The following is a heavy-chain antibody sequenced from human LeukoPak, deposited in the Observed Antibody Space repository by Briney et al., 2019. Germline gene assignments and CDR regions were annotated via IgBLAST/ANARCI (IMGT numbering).Heavy chain of an antibody. Sequence: SETLSLTCTVSGGSISSYYWSWIRQPAGKGLEWIGRIYTSGSTNYNPSLKIRVTMSVDTSKNQFSLKLSSVTAADTAVYYCARDWRDYYDSSGYYWDDAFDIWGQGTMVTVSS. D-gene: IGHD3-22*01. CDR1: GGSISSYY. J-gene: IGHJ3*02. CDR2: IYTSGST. CDR3: ARDWRDYYDSSGYYWDDAFDI. V-gene: IGHV4-4*07.